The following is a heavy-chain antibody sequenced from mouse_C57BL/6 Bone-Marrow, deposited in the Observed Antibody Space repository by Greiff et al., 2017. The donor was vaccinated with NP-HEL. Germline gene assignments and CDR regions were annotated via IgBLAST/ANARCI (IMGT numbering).Heavy chain of an antibody. CDR3: ARGYSNPFAY. CDR1: GFTFSDYG. J-gene: IGHJ3*01. CDR2: ISSGSSTI. Sequence: EVMLVESGGGLVKPGGSLKLSCAASGFTFSDYGMHWVRQAPEKGLEWVAYISSGSSTIYYANTVKGRFTISRDNAKTTLFLQMTSLRSEDTAMYYCARGYSNPFAYWGQGTLVTVSA. V-gene: IGHV5-17*01. D-gene: IGHD2-5*01.